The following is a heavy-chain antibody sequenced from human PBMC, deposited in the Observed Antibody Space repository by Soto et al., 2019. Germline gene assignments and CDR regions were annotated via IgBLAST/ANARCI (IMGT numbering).Heavy chain of an antibody. CDR2: ISYDGSNK. D-gene: IGHD3-10*02. CDR3: VRDRDLYRDMFHADL. V-gene: IGHV3-30*03. Sequence: GGSLRLSCAASGFSFRTFGMHWVRQAPGKGLEWVAVISYDGSNKYYADSVKGRFTISRDNSKNTLYLQMNSLRAEDTAVYYCVRDRDLYRDMFHADLWGQGTLVTVSS. J-gene: IGHJ4*01. CDR1: GFSFRTFG.